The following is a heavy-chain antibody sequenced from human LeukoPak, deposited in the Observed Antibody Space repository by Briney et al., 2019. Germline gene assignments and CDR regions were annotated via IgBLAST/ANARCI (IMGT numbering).Heavy chain of an antibody. D-gene: IGHD6-19*01. Sequence: GGSLRLSCAASGFTFSSYAMHWVRQAPGKGLEWVALISYDGSNQNYADSVKGRFTISRDNPKNTLSLQMNSLRAEDTAVYYCARANRPFHSSGWYKDYWGQGTLVTVSS. V-gene: IGHV3-30-3*01. CDR3: ARANRPFHSSGWYKDY. CDR1: GFTFSSYA. CDR2: ISYDGSNQ. J-gene: IGHJ4*02.